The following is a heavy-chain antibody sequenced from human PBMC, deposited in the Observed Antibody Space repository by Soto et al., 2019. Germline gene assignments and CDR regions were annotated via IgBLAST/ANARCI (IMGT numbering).Heavy chain of an antibody. Sequence: PSETLSLTCTVSGGSICSYHWSWVRQPPGKGLEWTASVYYTGTTNYNPSLGSRVTISIDAPGNRFSMEITSVTAADTAIYYCARDTVLTGMFDFWGQGTLVTVSS. CDR1: GGSICSYH. CDR2: VYYTGTT. D-gene: IGHD4-17*01. J-gene: IGHJ4*02. V-gene: IGHV4-59*01. CDR3: ARDTVLTGMFDF.